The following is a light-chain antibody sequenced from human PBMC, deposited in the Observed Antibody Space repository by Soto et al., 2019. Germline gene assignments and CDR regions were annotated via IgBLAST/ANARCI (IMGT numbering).Light chain of an antibody. CDR1: QDINVY. V-gene: IGKV1-39*01. CDR3: QQYGSSPS. J-gene: IGKJ5*01. Sequence: DIQMTQSPSSVSASIVDTVTITCRASQDINVYLNWYQQKPGEVPKLLIYSASTLHSGVPSRFTGSGSETDFTLTISRLEPEDFAVYYCQQYGSSPSFGGGTRLEIK. CDR2: SAS.